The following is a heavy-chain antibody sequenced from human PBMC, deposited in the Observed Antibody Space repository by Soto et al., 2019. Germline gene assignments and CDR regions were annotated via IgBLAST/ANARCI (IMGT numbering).Heavy chain of an antibody. D-gene: IGHD6-6*01. J-gene: IGHJ3*02. CDR2: IIPIFGTA. Sequence: KVSCKASGGTFSSYAISWVRQAPGQGLEWMGGIIPIFGTANYAQKFQGRVTITADKSTSTAYMELSSLRSEDTAVYYCARELPYSSSREGDAFDIWGQGTMVTVSS. CDR1: GGTFSSYA. V-gene: IGHV1-69*06. CDR3: ARELPYSSSREGDAFDI.